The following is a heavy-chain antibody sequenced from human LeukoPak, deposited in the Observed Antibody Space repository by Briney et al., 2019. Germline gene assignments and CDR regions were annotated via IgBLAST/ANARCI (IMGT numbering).Heavy chain of an antibody. V-gene: IGHV1-3*01. J-gene: IGHJ5*02. D-gene: IGHD6-13*01. Sequence: ASVKVSCKASGYILTSYAMHWVRQAPGQRLEWMGWINAGNGNTKYSQKFQGRVTITRDTSASTVYMELSSLRSEDTVVYYCARDIDRVFNWFDPWGQGTLVTVSS. CDR2: INAGNGNT. CDR1: GYILTSYA. CDR3: ARDIDRVFNWFDP.